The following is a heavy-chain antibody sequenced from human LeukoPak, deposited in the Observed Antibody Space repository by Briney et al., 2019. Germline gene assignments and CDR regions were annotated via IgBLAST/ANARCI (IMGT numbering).Heavy chain of an antibody. D-gene: IGHD2-2*01. V-gene: IGHV3-30*02. CDR3: AKVGGTSHMYYYYMDV. J-gene: IGHJ6*03. CDR2: IRYDGSNK. Sequence: PGGSLRLSCAASGFTFSSYGMHWVRLAPGKGLGWVAFIRYDGSNKYYADSVKGRFTISRDNSKNTLYLQMNSLRAEDTAVYYCAKVGGTSHMYYYYMDVWGKGTTVTVSS. CDR1: GFTFSSYG.